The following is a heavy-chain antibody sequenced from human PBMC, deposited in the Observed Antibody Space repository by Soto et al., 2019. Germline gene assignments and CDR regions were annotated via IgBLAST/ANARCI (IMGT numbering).Heavy chain of an antibody. CDR3: ATNYGSGSTHFDN. V-gene: IGHV1-69*02. Sequence: QVQLVQSGAEVKTPGSSVKVSCTASGDTFNFYTLSWVRQAPGQGLEWMGRIIPMLGMSNYAQKFQGRVTMIAEKSTRTFYMVLSGLRSEDTALYYCATNYGSGSTHFDNWGQGTLVTVSS. CDR1: GDTFNFYT. J-gene: IGHJ4*02. CDR2: IIPMLGMS. D-gene: IGHD3-10*01.